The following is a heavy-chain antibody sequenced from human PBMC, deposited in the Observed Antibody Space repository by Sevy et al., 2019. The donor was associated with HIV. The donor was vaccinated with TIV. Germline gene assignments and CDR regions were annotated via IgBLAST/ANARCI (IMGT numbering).Heavy chain of an antibody. CDR1: GFTFGSYG. Sequence: GGSLRLSCVASGFTFGSYGMNWVRQTPGKGLEWVSYISSSTTTIYYADSMKGRFTISRDNAKNSLYLQMNSLRDEDTAVYYCARDYRPRRGYTYGHDAFDIWGQGTMVTVSS. D-gene: IGHD5-18*01. J-gene: IGHJ3*02. CDR3: ARDYRPRRGYTYGHDAFDI. CDR2: ISSSTTTI. V-gene: IGHV3-48*02.